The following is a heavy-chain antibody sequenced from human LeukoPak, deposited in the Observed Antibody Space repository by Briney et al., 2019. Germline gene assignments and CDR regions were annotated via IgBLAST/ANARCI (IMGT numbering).Heavy chain of an antibody. J-gene: IGHJ4*02. V-gene: IGHV6-1*01. Sequence: SQTLSLTCAISGDYVSSNSALWNWIRQSPLRGLEWLGRTYYRSKWYNDYAVSVKSRITINPDTSKNQFSLQLNSVTPEDTAVYYCARNPLGVGYSYGLFDYWGQGTLVTVSS. D-gene: IGHD5-18*01. CDR3: ARNPLGVGYSYGLFDY. CDR2: TYYRSKWYN. CDR1: GDYVSSNSAL.